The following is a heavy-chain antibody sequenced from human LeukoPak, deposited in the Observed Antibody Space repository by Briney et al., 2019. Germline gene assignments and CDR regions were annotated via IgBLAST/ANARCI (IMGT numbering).Heavy chain of an antibody. CDR3: ARVVGQLVRYYFDY. J-gene: IGHJ4*02. D-gene: IGHD6-13*01. CDR2: ISAYNGNT. CDR1: GYTFTSYG. V-gene: IGHV1-18*01. Sequence: ASVKVSCKXSGYTFTSYGISWVRQAPGQGLERMGWISAYNGNTNYAQKLQGRVTMTTDTSTSTAYMELRSLRSDDTAVYYCARVVGQLVRYYFDYWGQGTLVTVSS.